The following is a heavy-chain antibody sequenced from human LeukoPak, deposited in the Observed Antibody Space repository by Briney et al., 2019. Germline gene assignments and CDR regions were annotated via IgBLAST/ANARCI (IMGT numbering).Heavy chain of an antibody. J-gene: IGHJ4*02. CDR2: IYYSGST. V-gene: IGHV4-39*07. CDR1: GGSISSSSYY. CDR3: AREGDYDILTGYH. D-gene: IGHD3-9*01. Sequence: PSETLSLTCTVSGGSISSSSYYWGWLRQPPGTGLEWIGSIYYSGSTYYNPSLKSRVTISVDTSKNQFSLKLSSVTAADTAVYYCAREGDYDILTGYHWGQGTLVTVSS.